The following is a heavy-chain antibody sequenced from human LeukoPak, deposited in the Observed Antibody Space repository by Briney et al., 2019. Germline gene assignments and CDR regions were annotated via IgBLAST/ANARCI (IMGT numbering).Heavy chain of an antibody. CDR3: ARRPIFGSEREYYFDY. CDR2: IYPGDSDT. V-gene: IGHV5-51*01. CDR1: GYSFTSYW. J-gene: IGHJ4*02. D-gene: IGHD3-3*01. Sequence: GESLKISCKGSGYSFTSYWIGWGRQMPGKGLEGMWIIYPGDSDTRYSPSFQGQVTISADKSISTAYLQWSSLKASDTAMYYCARRPIFGSEREYYFDYWGQGTLVTVSS.